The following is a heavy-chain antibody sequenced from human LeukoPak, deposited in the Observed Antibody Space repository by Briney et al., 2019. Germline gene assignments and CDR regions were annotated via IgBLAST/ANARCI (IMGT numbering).Heavy chain of an antibody. V-gene: IGHV3-30*18. CDR1: GFTFSSYG. J-gene: IGHJ4*02. Sequence: PGRSLRLSCAASGFTFSSYGMHWVRQAPGKGLEWVAGITYDGSNKYSVDSVKGRFTISRDNSKHTLYLQMNSLRAEDTAVYYCANGVAVAGTPPFDYWGQGTLVTVSS. D-gene: IGHD6-19*01. CDR2: ITYDGSNK. CDR3: ANGVAVAGTPPFDY.